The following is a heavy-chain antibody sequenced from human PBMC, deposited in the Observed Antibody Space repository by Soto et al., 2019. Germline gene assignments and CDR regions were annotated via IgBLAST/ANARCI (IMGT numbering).Heavy chain of an antibody. V-gene: IGHV1-58*01. Sequence: QMQLVQSGPEVKKPGTSVKVSCKASGFTFTSSAVQWVRQARGQRREWVGWIVVGSGNTNYAQKFQERVTITRDMSTSAAYMELSSLRPEDTAVYYCAADEEHIVVVGTRRVDGAFDPWGQGTLVTVSS. D-gene: IGHD2-15*01. CDR2: IVVGSGNT. CDR1: GFTFTSSA. J-gene: IGHJ5*02. CDR3: AADEEHIVVVGTRRVDGAFDP.